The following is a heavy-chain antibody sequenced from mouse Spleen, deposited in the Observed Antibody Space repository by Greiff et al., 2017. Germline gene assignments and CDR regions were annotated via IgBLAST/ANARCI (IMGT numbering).Heavy chain of an antibody. Sequence: QVQLQQSGPSLVQPSQSLSITCTVSGFSLTSYGVHWVRQSPGKGLEWLGVIWRGGSTDYNAAFMSRLSITKDNSKSQVFFKMNSLQADDTAIYYCAKNLDYYGYWFAYWGQGTLVTVSA. CDR3: AKNLDYYGYWFAY. J-gene: IGHJ3*01. V-gene: IGHV2-5-1*01. D-gene: IGHD1-2*01. CDR1: GFSLTSYG. CDR2: IWRGGST.